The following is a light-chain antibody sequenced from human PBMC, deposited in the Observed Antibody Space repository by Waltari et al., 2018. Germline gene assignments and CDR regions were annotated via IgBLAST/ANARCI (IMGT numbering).Light chain of an antibody. CDR3: SSYTSSSTFVV. Sequence: QSALTQPASVSGSPGQSITISCTGTSSDVGGYNYVSWYQQHPGKAPKVMFYEVSNRPSGVSNRFSGSKSGNTASLTISGLQAEDEADYYCSSYTSSSTFVVFGGGTKLTVL. V-gene: IGLV2-14*01. J-gene: IGLJ2*01. CDR1: SSDVGGYNY. CDR2: EVS.